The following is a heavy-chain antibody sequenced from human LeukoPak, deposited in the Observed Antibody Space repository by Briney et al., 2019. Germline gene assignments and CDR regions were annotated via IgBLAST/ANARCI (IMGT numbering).Heavy chain of an antibody. Sequence: SETLSLTCTVSGGSISSYYWSWIRQPPGKGLEWIGYIYYSGSTNYNPSLKSRVTISVGTSKNQFSLKLSSVTAADTAVYYCARDGVNLYSGSYAGYMDVWGKGTTVTVSS. J-gene: IGHJ6*03. D-gene: IGHD1-26*01. V-gene: IGHV4-59*01. CDR3: ARDGVNLYSGSYAGYMDV. CDR2: IYYSGST. CDR1: GGSISSYY.